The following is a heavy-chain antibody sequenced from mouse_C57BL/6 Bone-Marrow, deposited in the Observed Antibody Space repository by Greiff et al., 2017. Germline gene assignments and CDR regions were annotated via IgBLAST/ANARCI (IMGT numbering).Heavy chain of an antibody. CDR1: GYTFTSYW. J-gene: IGHJ2*01. V-gene: IGHV1-61*01. D-gene: IGHD2-4*01. CDR2: IYPSDSET. Sequence: VQLQQPGAELVRPGSSVKLSCKASGYTFTSYWMDWVKQRPGQGLEWIGNIYPSDSETHYNQKFKDKATLTVDKSSSTAYMQLSSLTSEDSAVYYCARREDYDDYWGQGTTLTVSS. CDR3: ARREDYDDY.